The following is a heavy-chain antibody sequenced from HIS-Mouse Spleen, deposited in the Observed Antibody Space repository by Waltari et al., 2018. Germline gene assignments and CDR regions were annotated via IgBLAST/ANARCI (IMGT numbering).Heavy chain of an antibody. J-gene: IGHJ4*02. CDR1: GGSISSGGYY. CDR2: IYYSGST. CDR3: ARGEGRELKVDY. V-gene: IGHV4-31*03. Sequence: QVQLQESGPGLVKPSQTLSLTCTVSGGSISSGGYYWSWTRQHPGKGLEWIGYIYYSGSTSYNPSLKSRFTISVDTSKNQFSLKLSSVTAADTAVYYCARGEGRELKVDYWGQGTLVTVSS. D-gene: IGHD1-7*01.